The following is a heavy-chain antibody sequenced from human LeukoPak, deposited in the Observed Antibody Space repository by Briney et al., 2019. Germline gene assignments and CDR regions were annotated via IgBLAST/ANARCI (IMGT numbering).Heavy chain of an antibody. CDR1: GYIFTNYY. CDR3: ARGRLTVAGTLVF. J-gene: IGHJ4*02. V-gene: IGHV1-46*01. D-gene: IGHD6-19*01. CDR2: FNPSGGRA. Sequence: ASVTVSCKASGYIFTNYYIHWVRQAPGQGLEWMGMFNPSGGRASHAQKFQGRVTMTRHTSTSTVYMELSSLRSEDTAVYYCARGRLTVAGTLVFWGQGTLVTVSS.